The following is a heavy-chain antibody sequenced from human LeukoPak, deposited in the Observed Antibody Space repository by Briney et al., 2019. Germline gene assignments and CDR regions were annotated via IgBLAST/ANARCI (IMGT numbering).Heavy chain of an antibody. Sequence: ASVKVXCKASGYTFTSYGISWVRQAPGQGLEGMGWISAYNGNTNYAQKLQGRGTMTTDTSTSTAYMELRSLRSDDTAVYYCARDHYYDSSGYTRSADYWGQGTLVTVSS. V-gene: IGHV1-18*01. CDR2: ISAYNGNT. CDR1: GYTFTSYG. CDR3: ARDHYYDSSGYTRSADY. D-gene: IGHD3-22*01. J-gene: IGHJ4*02.